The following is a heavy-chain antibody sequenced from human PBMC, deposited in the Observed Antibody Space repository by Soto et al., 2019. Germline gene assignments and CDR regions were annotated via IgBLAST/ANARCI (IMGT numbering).Heavy chain of an antibody. Sequence: QVQLVQSGAEVKNPGASVKVSCKASGYTFTRYGIGWARQAPGRGLEWMGWINTYNGNTNYAQSVQGRVTQATDTATSTRYMEMRSLRSNYAAIYYCAMGGVNVPPSPQDVWGQGTTVIVSS. D-gene: IGHD3-16*02. V-gene: IGHV1-18*01. CDR2: INTYNGNT. CDR3: AMGGVNVPPSPQDV. CDR1: GYTFTRYG. J-gene: IGHJ6*02.